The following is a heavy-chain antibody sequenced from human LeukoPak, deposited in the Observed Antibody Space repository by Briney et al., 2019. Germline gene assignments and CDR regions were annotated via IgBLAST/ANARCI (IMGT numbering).Heavy chain of an antibody. Sequence: GGSLRLSCAASGFTLSSYGMHWVRQAPGKGLEWVAFIRYDGSNKYYADSVKGRFTISRDNSKNTLYLQMNSLRAEDTAVYYCATDRSIAAAGTLDYWGQGTLVTVSS. CDR1: GFTLSSYG. J-gene: IGHJ4*02. CDR2: IRYDGSNK. D-gene: IGHD6-13*01. V-gene: IGHV3-30*02. CDR3: ATDRSIAAAGTLDY.